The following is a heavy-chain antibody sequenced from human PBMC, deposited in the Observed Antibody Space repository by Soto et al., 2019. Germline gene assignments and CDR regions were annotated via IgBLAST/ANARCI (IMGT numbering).Heavy chain of an antibody. V-gene: IGHV5-10-1*01. Sequence: GESLKISCQGSGYSFTSYWISWVRQMPGKGLEWMGRIDPSDSYTNYSPSFQGHVTISADKSISTAYLQWSSLKASDTAMYYCARRRSSPGYSYYYGMDVWGQGTTVTVSS. J-gene: IGHJ6*02. CDR1: GYSFTSYW. CDR2: IDPSDSYT. CDR3: ARRRSSPGYSYYYGMDV. D-gene: IGHD6-6*01.